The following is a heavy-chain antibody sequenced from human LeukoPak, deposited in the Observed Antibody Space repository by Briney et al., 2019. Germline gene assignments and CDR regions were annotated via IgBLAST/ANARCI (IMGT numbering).Heavy chain of an antibody. J-gene: IGHJ4*02. V-gene: IGHV3-48*03. CDR3: ARVAAAGTGEHDFGN. CDR1: GITFRNYE. D-gene: IGHD6-13*01. Sequence: PGGSLRLSCAASGITFRNYEMNWVRQAPGKGLEWVSYISSSGSSTSYADSVKGRFTISRDNAKNSLSLQMNSLRDEDTGVYYCARVAAAGTGEHDFGNWGQGTLVTVSS. CDR2: ISSSGSST.